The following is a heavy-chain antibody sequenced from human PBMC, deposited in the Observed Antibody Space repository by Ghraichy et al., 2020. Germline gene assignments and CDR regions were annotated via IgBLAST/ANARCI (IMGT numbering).Heavy chain of an antibody. V-gene: IGHV3-7*03. Sequence: GGSLRLSCAASGFTFSSYWMSWVRQAPGKGLEWVANIKQDGSEKYYVDSVKGRFTISRDNAKNSLYLQMNSLRAEDTAVYYCARDRYSGYDRDAFDIWGQGTMVTVSS. CDR1: GFTFSSYW. J-gene: IGHJ3*02. CDR3: ARDRYSGYDRDAFDI. D-gene: IGHD5-12*01. CDR2: IKQDGSEK.